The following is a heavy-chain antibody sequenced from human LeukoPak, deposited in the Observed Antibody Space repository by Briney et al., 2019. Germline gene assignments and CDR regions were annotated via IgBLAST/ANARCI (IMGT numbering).Heavy chain of an antibody. CDR2: IIPILGIA. V-gene: IGHV1-69*04. CDR1: GGTFSSYA. J-gene: IGHJ4*02. CDR3: ARARSVTTPYFDY. D-gene: IGHD4-17*01. Sequence: SVNVSCKASGGTFSSYAISWVRQAHGHGLEWMGRIIPILGIANYAQKFQGRVTITADKSTSTAYMELSSLRSEDTAVYYCARARSVTTPYFDYWGQGTLVTVSS.